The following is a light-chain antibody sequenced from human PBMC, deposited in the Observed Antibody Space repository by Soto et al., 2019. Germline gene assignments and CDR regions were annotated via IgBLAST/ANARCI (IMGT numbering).Light chain of an antibody. J-gene: IGLJ3*02. CDR1: TSDVGRYKY. CDR3: SSYSNIDTRV. Sequence: QSALTQPASVSGSPGQSITISFTGTTSDVGRYKYVSWYQQHPGQAPKLIIYEVSNRPSGVSDRFAGSKSGNTASLTISGLQAEDEADYYCSSYSNIDTRVFGGGTKVTVL. V-gene: IGLV2-14*01. CDR2: EVS.